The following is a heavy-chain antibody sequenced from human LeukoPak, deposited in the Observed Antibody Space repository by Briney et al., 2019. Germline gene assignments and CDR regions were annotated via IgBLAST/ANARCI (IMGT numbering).Heavy chain of an antibody. CDR1: GYTFTGYY. Sequence: ASVKVSCKASGYTFTGYYMHWVRQAPGHGLEWMGWINPNSGGTNYAQKFQGRVTMTRDTSISTAYMELNRLTSDDTAVYYCAREGGGDLLHPLYWFDPWGQGTLVTVSS. D-gene: IGHD3-16*01. V-gene: IGHV1-2*02. J-gene: IGHJ5*02. CDR2: INPNSGGT. CDR3: AREGGGDLLHPLYWFDP.